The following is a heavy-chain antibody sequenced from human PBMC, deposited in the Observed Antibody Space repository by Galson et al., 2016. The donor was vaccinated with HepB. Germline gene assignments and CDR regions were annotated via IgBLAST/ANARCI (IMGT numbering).Heavy chain of an antibody. V-gene: IGHV4-61*01. CDR2: IYNTGST. J-gene: IGHJ6*02. Sequence: SETLSLTCTVSSGSVSSGNYYWSWIRQPPGKGLEWIGYIYNTGSTNYNPSLKSRLTISVDTSNNQFSLKLSSVTAADTAVYYCARLRSPRLFLGGYHYYGMDVWGQGTTVTVSS. CDR3: ARLRSPRLFLGGYHYYGMDV. CDR1: SGSVSSGNYY. D-gene: IGHD3-3*01.